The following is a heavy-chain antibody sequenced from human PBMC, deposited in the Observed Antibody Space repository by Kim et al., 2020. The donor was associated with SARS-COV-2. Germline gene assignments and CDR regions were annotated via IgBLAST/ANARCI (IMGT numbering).Heavy chain of an antibody. Sequence: SETLSLTCAVYGGSFSGYYWSWIRQPPGKGLEWIGEINHSGSTNYNPSLKSRVTISVDTSKNQFSLKLSSVTAADTAVYYCARAQEQWLEPWGQGTLVTVSS. J-gene: IGHJ5*02. CDR2: INHSGST. CDR3: ARAQEQWLEP. V-gene: IGHV4-34*01. CDR1: GGSFSGYY. D-gene: IGHD6-19*01.